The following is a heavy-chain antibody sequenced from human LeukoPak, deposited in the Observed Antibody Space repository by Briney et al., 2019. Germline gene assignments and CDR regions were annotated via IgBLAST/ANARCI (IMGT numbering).Heavy chain of an antibody. V-gene: IGHV1-46*01. Sequence: RASVKVSCKTSGYTFTSYHMHWVRQAPGQGLEWVAIIKSTGDTTVYAQKFQGRVTVTRDTSTSTVYMDLSSLRSEDTAVYYCVREDAHTYYFDFWGPGTLVTVSS. CDR3: VREDAHTYYFDF. D-gene: IGHD2-2*01. CDR1: GYTFTSYH. CDR2: IKSTGDTT. J-gene: IGHJ4*02.